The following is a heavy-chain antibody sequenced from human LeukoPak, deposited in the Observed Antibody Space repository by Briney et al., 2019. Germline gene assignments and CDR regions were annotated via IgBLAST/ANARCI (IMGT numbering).Heavy chain of an antibody. V-gene: IGHV3-20*04. CDR3: ARGTSDARYYFDY. Sequence: GGSLRLSCAASGFSFDDYGMSWVRQAPGKGLEWVSGRNGGSTGYADSVKGRFTISRDNAKNSLYLQMNSPRAEDTALYYCARGTSDARYYFDYWGQGILVTVSS. D-gene: IGHD1-1*01. J-gene: IGHJ4*02. CDR1: GFSFDDYG. CDR2: RNGGST.